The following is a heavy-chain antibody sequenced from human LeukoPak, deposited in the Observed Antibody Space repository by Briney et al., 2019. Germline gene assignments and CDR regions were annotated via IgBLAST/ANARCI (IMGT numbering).Heavy chain of an antibody. J-gene: IGHJ6*02. CDR3: ARGSRRYYYGMDV. Sequence: PGESLKISCKGSGYSFTSYWIGWVRQMPGKGLEGMGIIYPGDSDTRYSPSFQGQVTISADKSISTAYLQWSSLKASHTAMYYCARGSRRYYYGMDVWGQGTTVTVSS. V-gene: IGHV5-51*01. CDR2: IYPGDSDT. CDR1: GYSFTSYW.